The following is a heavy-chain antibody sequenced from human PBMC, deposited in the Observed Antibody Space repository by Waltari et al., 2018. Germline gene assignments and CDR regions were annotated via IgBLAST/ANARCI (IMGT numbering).Heavy chain of an antibody. J-gene: IGHJ4*02. CDR2: INSDGGST. CDR1: GITFSRYW. V-gene: IGHV3-74*01. CDR3: ATCYYYDSSGNYYVSDY. D-gene: IGHD3-22*01. Sequence: EVQLVESGGGLVQPGGSLRLSCAASGITFSRYWMHWVRQAPGQGLVWVSRINSDGGSTSYADSVKGRFTISRDNAKNTLYLQMNSLRAEDTAVYYCATCYYYDSSGNYYVSDYWGQGTLVTVSS.